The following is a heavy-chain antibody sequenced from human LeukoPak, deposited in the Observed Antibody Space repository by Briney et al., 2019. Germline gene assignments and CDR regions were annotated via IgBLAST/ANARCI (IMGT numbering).Heavy chain of an antibody. Sequence: GGSLRLSCAASGFTFSKYYMSWVRQAPGKGLEWVANIKQDGSEKYYVDSVRGRFTISRDNAKNSVYLQINSLRVEDTAVYYCAKGHGYYPPLCDFWGQGTLVTVSS. CDR3: AKGHGYYPPLCDF. V-gene: IGHV3-7*01. D-gene: IGHD4-17*01. CDR1: GFTFSKYY. CDR2: IKQDGSEK. J-gene: IGHJ4*02.